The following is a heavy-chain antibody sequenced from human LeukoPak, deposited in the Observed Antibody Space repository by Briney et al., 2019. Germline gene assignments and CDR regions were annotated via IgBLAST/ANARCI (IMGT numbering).Heavy chain of an antibody. D-gene: IGHD6-25*01. J-gene: IGHJ1*01. CDR3: ARNASSGFFND. CDR2: IHHSGNRFESGST. CDR1: GSSTINTYY. Sequence: SETLSLTCTVSGSSTINTYYWGWVRQSPGKGLEWIGGIHHSGNRFESGSTHYNPSLRSRVTVSADTSKNQFSLTLTSVTAADTAVYFCARNASSGFFNDWGQGILVTVSS. V-gene: IGHV4-28*01.